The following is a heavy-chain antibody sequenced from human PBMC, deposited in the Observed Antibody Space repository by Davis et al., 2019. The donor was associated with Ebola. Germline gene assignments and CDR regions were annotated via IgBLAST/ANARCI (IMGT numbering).Heavy chain of an antibody. CDR2: IYYSGST. Sequence: PSETLSLTCTVSGGSISSYYWSWIRQPPGKGLEWIGYIYYSGSTNYNPSLKSRVTISLDTSKNQFSLNLSSVTAADTAVYYCARLYDSSGYYYPALDHWGQGTLVTVSS. CDR1: GGSISSYY. V-gene: IGHV4-59*08. J-gene: IGHJ4*02. D-gene: IGHD3-22*01. CDR3: ARLYDSSGYYYPALDH.